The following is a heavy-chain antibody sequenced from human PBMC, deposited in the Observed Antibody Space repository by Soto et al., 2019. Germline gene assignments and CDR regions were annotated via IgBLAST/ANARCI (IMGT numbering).Heavy chain of an antibody. CDR2: IYTSGST. D-gene: IGHD2-2*02. Sequence: SETLSLTCTVSGGSISSYYWSWIRQPAGKGLEWIGRIYTSGSTNYNPSLKSRVTMSVDTSKNQFSLKLSSVTAADTAVYYCAREGCSSTSCYTDRWGYYYYGMDVWGQGTTVTVS. J-gene: IGHJ6*02. CDR3: AREGCSSTSCYTDRWGYYYYGMDV. CDR1: GGSISSYY. V-gene: IGHV4-4*07.